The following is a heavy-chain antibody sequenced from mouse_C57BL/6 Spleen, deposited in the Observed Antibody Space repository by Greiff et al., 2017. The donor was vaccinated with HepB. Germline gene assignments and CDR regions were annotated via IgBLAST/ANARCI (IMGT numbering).Heavy chain of an antibody. D-gene: IGHD1-1*01. CDR2: ISYSGST. CDR1: GYSITSDY. J-gene: IGHJ1*03. Sequence: EVQLQQSGPGLAKPSQTLSLPCSVTGYSITSDYWNWIRKFPGNKLEYMGYISYSGSTYYNPSLKSRISITRDTSKNQYYLQLNSVTTADTATYDCARYDVSSWYFDVWGTGTTVTVSS. CDR3: ARYDVSSWYFDV. V-gene: IGHV3-8*01.